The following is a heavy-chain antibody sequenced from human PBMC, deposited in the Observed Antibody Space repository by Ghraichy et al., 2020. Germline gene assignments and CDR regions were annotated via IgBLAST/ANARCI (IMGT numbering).Heavy chain of an antibody. J-gene: IGHJ6*02. Sequence: SETLSLTCTVSGGSISSYYWSWIRQPPGKGLEWIGYIYYSGSTNYNPSLKSRVTISVDTSKNQFSLKLSSVTAADTAVYYCARVKGGAVAGTGAYYYYGMDVWGQGTTVTVSS. V-gene: IGHV4-59*01. CDR3: ARVKGGAVAGTGAYYYYGMDV. CDR2: IYYSGST. D-gene: IGHD6-19*01. CDR1: GGSISSYY.